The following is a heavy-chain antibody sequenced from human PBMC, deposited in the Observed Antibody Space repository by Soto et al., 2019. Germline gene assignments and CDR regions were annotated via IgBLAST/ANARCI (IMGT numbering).Heavy chain of an antibody. V-gene: IGHV4-39*01. D-gene: IGHD3-10*01. Sequence: NPSETLSLTCTDSTDSSSFTNSYWGWIRQPPGKGLQWIGSSSYNGGTFYNPSLKGRVVISFDTSKKQSSLQVTSVTAADTAVYFCARHRIEVVWRGFDFWGQGSPVTVSS. CDR3: ARHRIEVVWRGFDF. CDR1: TDSSSFTNSY. J-gene: IGHJ4*02. CDR2: SSYNGGT.